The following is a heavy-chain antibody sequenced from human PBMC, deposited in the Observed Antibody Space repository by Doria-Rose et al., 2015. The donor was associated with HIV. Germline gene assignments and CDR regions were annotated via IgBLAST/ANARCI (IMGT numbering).Heavy chain of an antibody. CDR3: ARIKSSRWYHKYYFGF. V-gene: IGHV2-26*01. CDR2: IFSDDER. D-gene: IGHD6-13*01. CDR1: GVSLSSPGMG. Sequence: QVQLVQSGPVLVKPTETLTLTCTVSGVSLSSPGMGVSWIRQPPGKALEWLANIFSDDERSYKTSLKSRLTISRGTSKSQVVLTMTDMDPMDTATYYCARIKSSRWYHKYYFGFWGQGTLVIVSA. J-gene: IGHJ4*02.